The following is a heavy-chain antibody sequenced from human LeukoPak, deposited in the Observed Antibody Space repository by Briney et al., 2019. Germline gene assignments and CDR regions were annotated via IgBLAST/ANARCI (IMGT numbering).Heavy chain of an antibody. CDR2: INPNSGGT. J-gene: IGHJ4*02. V-gene: IGHV1-2*02. Sequence: ASVRVSCKASGYTFTVYYMHWVRQAPGQGLEWMGWINPNSGGTNYAQKFQGRVTMTRDTSISTAYMELSRLRSDDTAVYYCARVYRYSGSPFDYWGQGTLVTVSS. D-gene: IGHD1-26*01. CDR3: ARVYRYSGSPFDY. CDR1: GYTFTVYY.